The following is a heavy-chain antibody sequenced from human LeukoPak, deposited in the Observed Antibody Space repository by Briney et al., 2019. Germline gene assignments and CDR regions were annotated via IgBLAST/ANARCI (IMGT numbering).Heavy chain of an antibody. J-gene: IGHJ4*02. CDR2: INPNSGGT. D-gene: IGHD6-6*01. Sequence: ASVKVSCKASGYTFTSYDINWVRQAPGQGLEWMGWINPNSGGTNYAQKFQGRVTMTRDTSISTAYMELSRLRSDDTAVYYCARAAQLAARRTYFDYWGQGTLVTVSS. V-gene: IGHV1-2*02. CDR3: ARAAQLAARRTYFDY. CDR1: GYTFTSYD.